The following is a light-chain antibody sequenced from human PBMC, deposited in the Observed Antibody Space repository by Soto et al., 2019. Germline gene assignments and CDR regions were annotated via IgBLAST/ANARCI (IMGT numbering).Light chain of an antibody. CDR2: RTN. CDR3: VLYMGGGSAL. CDR1: SGSVSTNYY. J-gene: IGLJ2*01. V-gene: IGLV8-61*01. Sequence: QTVVTQEPSFSVSPGGTVTLTCGLTSGSVSTNYYPSWYQQTPGQAPHTLIYRTNSRSSGVPDRFSGSILRNKAALTITGAQADDESDYYCVLYMGGGSALFGGGTKLTVL.